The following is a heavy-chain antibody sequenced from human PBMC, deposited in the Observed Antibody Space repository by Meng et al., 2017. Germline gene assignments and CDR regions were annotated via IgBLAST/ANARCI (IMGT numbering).Heavy chain of an antibody. Sequence: SETLSLTCTVSGGSISSYYWSWIRQPPGKGLEWIGYIYYSGSTSYNPSLKSRVTISVDTSKNQFSLKLSSVTAADTAVYYCARGPYSGYKRNAFDIWGQGTMVTVSS. CDR3: ARGPYSGYKRNAFDI. CDR1: GGSISSYY. V-gene: IGHV4-59*01. J-gene: IGHJ3*02. D-gene: IGHD5-12*01. CDR2: IYYSGST.